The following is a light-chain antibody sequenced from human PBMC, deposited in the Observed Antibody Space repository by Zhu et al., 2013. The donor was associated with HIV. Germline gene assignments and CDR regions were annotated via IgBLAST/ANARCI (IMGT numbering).Light chain of an antibody. V-gene: IGKV1-39*01. J-gene: IGKJ3*01. Sequence: DIQMTQSPSTLSASVGDRVTITCRASQYISTWVAWYQQKPGKAPDLLIYAASSLQSGVPSRFSGSGSGTNFTLTISSLQPEDFATYYCQQSYSIPFTFGPGTKVDIK. CDR3: QQSYSIPFT. CDR1: QYISTW. CDR2: AAS.